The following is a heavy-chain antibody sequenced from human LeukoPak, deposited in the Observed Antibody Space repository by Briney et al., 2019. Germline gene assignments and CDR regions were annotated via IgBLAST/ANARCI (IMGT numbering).Heavy chain of an antibody. CDR2: ISAYNGNT. CDR3: ARDRTAMAHFDY. Sequence: ASVKVSSKASGYSFTIYGISWVRQAPGQGREWMGWISAYNGNTNYAQKLQGRVTMTTDTSTSTAYMELRSLRSDDTAVYYCARDRTAMAHFDYCGQGTLVTVSS. D-gene: IGHD5-18*01. V-gene: IGHV1-18*01. J-gene: IGHJ4*02. CDR1: GYSFTIYG.